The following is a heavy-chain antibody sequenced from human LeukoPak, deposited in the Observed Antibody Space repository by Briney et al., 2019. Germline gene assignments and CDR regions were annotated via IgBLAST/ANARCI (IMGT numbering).Heavy chain of an antibody. D-gene: IGHD3-3*01. J-gene: IGHJ4*02. V-gene: IGHV1-18*01. CDR3: ARGGRITIFGVVTGFDY. Sequence: ASVNVSCKASVWIFTSYRISGVGQAPGKGREGMGLISAYNGNTNYAQKLQGRVSMTTDTSTSTAYMELRSLRSDDTAVYYCARGGRITIFGVVTGFDYWGQGTLVTVSS. CDR2: ISAYNGNT. CDR1: VWIFTSYR.